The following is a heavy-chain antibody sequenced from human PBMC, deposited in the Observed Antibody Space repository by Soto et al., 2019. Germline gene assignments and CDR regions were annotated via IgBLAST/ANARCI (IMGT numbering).Heavy chain of an antibody. J-gene: IGHJ5*02. V-gene: IGHV4-31*03. D-gene: IGHD6-13*01. CDR3: ARGGSTWYGDYWLYP. Sequence: VQLRESGPGLVKPSQTLSLTCKVSGGSITSGGYYWSWIRQHPVKGLEWIGYTYYTGITYYNPSLKGRVTISLDTYWSHFSLRLTSVTAADTAIYYCARGGSTWYGDYWLYPWGAGTLVTVSS. CDR1: GGSITSGGYY. CDR2: TYYTGIT.